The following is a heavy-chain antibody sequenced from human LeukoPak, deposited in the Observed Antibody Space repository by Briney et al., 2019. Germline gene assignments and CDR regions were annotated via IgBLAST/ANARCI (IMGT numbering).Heavy chain of an antibody. CDR3: ARAPDSGPDY. V-gene: IGHV3-30*04. CDR2: ISYDGSNK. D-gene: IGHD5-12*01. Sequence: PGRSLRLSCAASGFTFSSYAMHWVRQAAGKGLEWVAVISYDGSNKYYADSVKGRFTISRDNSKNTLYLQMNSLRAEDTAVYYCARAPDSGPDYWGQGTLVTVSS. CDR1: GFTFSSYA. J-gene: IGHJ4*02.